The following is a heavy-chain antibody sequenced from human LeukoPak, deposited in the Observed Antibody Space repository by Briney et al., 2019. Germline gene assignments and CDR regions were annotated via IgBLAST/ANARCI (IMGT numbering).Heavy chain of an antibody. CDR3: VRGGSGWYYFDY. V-gene: IGHV3-13*04. CDR2: IGIAGDT. CDR1: GFTFTNYD. J-gene: IGHJ4*02. Sequence: GGSLRLSCAASGFTFTNYDMHWVRQVTGKGLEWVSAIGIAGDTYYPGSVRGRFTISRENVKNSLYLQMNSLRDGDTAVYYCVRGGSGWYYFDYWGQGTLVTVSS. D-gene: IGHD6-19*01.